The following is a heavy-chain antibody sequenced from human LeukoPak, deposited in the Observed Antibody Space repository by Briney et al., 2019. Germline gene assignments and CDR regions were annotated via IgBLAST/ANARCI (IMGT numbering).Heavy chain of an antibody. CDR1: GGSFSGYY. CDR2: INHSGST. Sequence: PSETLSLTCAVYGGSFSGYYWSWIRQPPGKGLEWIGEINHSGSTNYNPSLKSRVTISVDTSKNQFSVKLSSVTAADTAVYYCARGGSYYGSGSYYNHKRVYGMDVWGKGTTVTVSS. CDR3: ARGGSYYGSGSYYNHKRVYGMDV. J-gene: IGHJ6*04. D-gene: IGHD3-10*01. V-gene: IGHV4-34*01.